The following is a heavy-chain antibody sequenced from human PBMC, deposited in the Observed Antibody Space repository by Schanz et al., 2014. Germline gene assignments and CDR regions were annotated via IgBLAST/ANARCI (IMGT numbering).Heavy chain of an antibody. V-gene: IGHV1-46*03. Sequence: QVQLLQSGAEVKKPGASMKVSCKASGYTFTTYYMLWVRQAPGQGLEWMGIINPSGGSTRYGQKFQSRITVTTDTSTSTVYLELSSLRSDDTAVYYCGRGFSRSYIDFWGQGTLITVSS. CDR3: GRGFSRSYIDF. D-gene: IGHD6-6*01. CDR2: INPSGGST. CDR1: GYTFTTYY. J-gene: IGHJ4*02.